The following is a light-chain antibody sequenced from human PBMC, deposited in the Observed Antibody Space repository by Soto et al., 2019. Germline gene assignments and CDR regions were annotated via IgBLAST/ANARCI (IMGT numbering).Light chain of an antibody. CDR1: QSVPSNF. Sequence: EIVLTQSPGTLSSSPGERATLSCRASQSVPSNFLAWYQQKPGQAPILVIYGVSIRATGIPDRFSGSGSGTDFTITISLLEPEDFAVYYFQQYDSSWTFGQGTKVEIK. V-gene: IGKV3-20*01. CDR3: QQYDSSWT. J-gene: IGKJ1*01. CDR2: GVS.